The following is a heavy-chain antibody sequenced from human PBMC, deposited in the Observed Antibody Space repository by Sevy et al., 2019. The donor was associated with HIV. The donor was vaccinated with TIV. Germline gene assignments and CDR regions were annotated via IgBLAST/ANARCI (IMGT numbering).Heavy chain of an antibody. J-gene: IGHJ3*02. CDR2: IKKMGGSYAT. CDR3: TRLIYPDDAFDI. CDR1: GFTFSGSA. V-gene: IGHV3-73*01. Sequence: GGSLRLSCAASGFTFSGSALHWVRQASGKGLEWVGRIKKMGGSYATAIAASVEGRFTISRDNLKNTVHLQMNSLKIEDTAVYYCTRLIYPDDAFDIWGQGTMVTVSS.